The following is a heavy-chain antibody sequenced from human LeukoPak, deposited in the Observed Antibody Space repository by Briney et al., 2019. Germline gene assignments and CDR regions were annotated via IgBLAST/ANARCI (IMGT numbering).Heavy chain of an antibody. J-gene: IGHJ4*02. CDR3: ARADTMVRGVISPFDY. V-gene: IGHV4-31*03. CDR1: GGSISSGGYY. CDR2: IYYSGST. Sequence: SQTLSLTCTVSGGSISSGGYYWRWIRQHPGKGLEWIGYIYYSGSTYYNPSLKSRVTISVDTSENQFSLKLSSVTAADTAVYYCARADTMVRGVISPFDYWGQGTLVTVSS. D-gene: IGHD3-10*01.